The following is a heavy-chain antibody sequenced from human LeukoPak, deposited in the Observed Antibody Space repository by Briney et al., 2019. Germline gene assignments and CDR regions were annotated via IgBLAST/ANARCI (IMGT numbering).Heavy chain of an antibody. D-gene: IGHD3-10*01. J-gene: IGHJ4*02. CDR2: ITTTGGSI. CDR3: ATSFGATRGY. Sequence: GGSLRLSCAASEFTFSSYGMSWVRQAPGRGLEWVSSITTTGGSIYYADSVRGRFTISRDNAKNSLFLHMNTLRIEDTAVYYCATSFGATRGYWGQGTLVTVSS. V-gene: IGHV3-21*06. CDR1: EFTFSSYG.